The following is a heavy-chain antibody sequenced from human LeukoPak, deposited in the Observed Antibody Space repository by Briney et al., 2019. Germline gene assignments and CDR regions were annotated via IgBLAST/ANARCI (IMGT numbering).Heavy chain of an antibody. Sequence: GRSLRLSCAASGFTFSSYAMHWVRQAPGKGLEWVAVISYDGSNKYYADSVKGRFTISRDNSKNTLYLQMNSLRAEDTAVYYCAKARYSSGWYDHFDYWGQGTLVTVSS. D-gene: IGHD6-19*01. CDR3: AKARYSSGWYDHFDY. CDR2: ISYDGSNK. J-gene: IGHJ4*02. V-gene: IGHV3-30-3*01. CDR1: GFTFSSYA.